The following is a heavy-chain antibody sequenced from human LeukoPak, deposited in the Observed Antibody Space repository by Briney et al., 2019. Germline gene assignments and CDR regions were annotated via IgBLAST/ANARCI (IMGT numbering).Heavy chain of an antibody. CDR3: AREGLSVLRFLGWLPLVGGFDY. CDR1: GFTFSSYW. V-gene: IGHV3-7*01. CDR2: IKQDGSEK. D-gene: IGHD3-3*01. J-gene: IGHJ4*02. Sequence: GGSLRLSCAASGFTFSSYWMSWVRQAPGKGLEWVANIKQDGSEKYYVDSVKGRFTISRDNAKNSLYLQMNSLRAEDTAVYYCAREGLSVLRFLGWLPLVGGFDYWGQGTLVTVSS.